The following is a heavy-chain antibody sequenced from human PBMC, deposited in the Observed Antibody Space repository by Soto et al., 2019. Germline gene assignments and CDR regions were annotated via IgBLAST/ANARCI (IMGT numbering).Heavy chain of an antibody. CDR3: ASPRKQWLRAFDI. Sequence: PGESLKISCKGSGYSFTSYWIGWVRQMPGKGLEWMGTIYPGDSDTRYSPSFQGQVTISADKSISTAYLQWSSLKASDTAMYYCASPRKQWLRAFDIWGQGTMVTVSS. CDR1: GYSFTSYW. D-gene: IGHD6-19*01. J-gene: IGHJ3*02. V-gene: IGHV5-51*01. CDR2: IYPGDSDT.